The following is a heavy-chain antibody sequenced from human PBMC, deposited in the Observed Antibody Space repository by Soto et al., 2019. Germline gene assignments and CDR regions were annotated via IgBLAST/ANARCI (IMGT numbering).Heavy chain of an antibody. Sequence: SETLSLTCTVSGGSVSSGSYYWSWIRQPPGKGLEWIGYIYYSGSTNYNPSLKSRVTISVDTSKNQFSLKLSSVTAADTAVYYCARTPEYSSSHFDYWGQGTLVTVSS. CDR1: GGSVSSGSYY. D-gene: IGHD6-6*01. J-gene: IGHJ4*02. CDR2: IYYSGST. CDR3: ARTPEYSSSHFDY. V-gene: IGHV4-61*01.